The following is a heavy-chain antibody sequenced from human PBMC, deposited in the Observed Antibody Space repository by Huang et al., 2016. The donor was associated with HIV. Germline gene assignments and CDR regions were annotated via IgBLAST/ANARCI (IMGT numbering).Heavy chain of an antibody. CDR2: ISRSGTTI. D-gene: IGHD6-19*01. Sequence: QVQLVESGGGLVKPGGSLSLSCAASGLVFSDHYMNWIRQAPGKGVEGISYISRSGTTIRYADSVKGRFTISRDNAKKSLFLEMNSLRVEDTAVYYCARRMAGWDDVFDMWGQGTMVTVSS. V-gene: IGHV3-11*01. J-gene: IGHJ3*02. CDR3: ARRMAGWDDVFDM. CDR1: GLVFSDHY.